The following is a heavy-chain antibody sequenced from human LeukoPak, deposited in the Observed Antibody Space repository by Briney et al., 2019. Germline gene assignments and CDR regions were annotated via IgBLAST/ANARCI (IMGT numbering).Heavy chain of an antibody. CDR1: GGTFSSYA. D-gene: IGHD6-19*01. Sequence: ASVKVSCKASGGTFSSYAISWVRQAPGQGLEWMGRIIPILGIANYAQKFQGRVTITADKSTSTAYMELSSLRSEDTAVYYCARQGIAVAESWFDPWGQGTLVTVSS. J-gene: IGHJ5*02. CDR3: ARQGIAVAESWFDP. CDR2: IIPILGIA. V-gene: IGHV1-69*04.